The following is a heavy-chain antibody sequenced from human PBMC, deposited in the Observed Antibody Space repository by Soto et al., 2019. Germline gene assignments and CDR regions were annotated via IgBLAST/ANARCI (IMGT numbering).Heavy chain of an antibody. CDR3: ARGWLRDPWMY. J-gene: IGHJ4*02. V-gene: IGHV3-21*06. CDR1: GFIFSSYT. Sequence: GGSLRLSCAASGFIFSSYTMNWVRQAPGKGLEWVSSISASSTYIYYSDSLKGRFTISRGNAYNSLYLQMNSLRAEDTAVYYCARGWLRDPWMYWGQGTLVTVSS. D-gene: IGHD5-12*01. CDR2: ISASSTYI.